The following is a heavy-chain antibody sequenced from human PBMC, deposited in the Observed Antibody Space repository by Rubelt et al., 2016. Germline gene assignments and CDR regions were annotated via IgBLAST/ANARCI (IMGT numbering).Heavy chain of an antibody. CDR2: MSHDGNHQ. CDR1: GFTFSTYA. D-gene: IGHD6-19*01. Sequence: QVQLVESGGGVVQPGRSLRLSCAASGFTFSTYAMHWVRQAPGKGLEWVAVMSHDGNHQYYADSVKGRLTISRDNSRNTLYLQMNSLRVEDTALYYCSVQLAGNVHWGQGTLVTVSS. J-gene: IGHJ4*02. V-gene: IGHV3-30*04. CDR3: SVQLAGNVH.